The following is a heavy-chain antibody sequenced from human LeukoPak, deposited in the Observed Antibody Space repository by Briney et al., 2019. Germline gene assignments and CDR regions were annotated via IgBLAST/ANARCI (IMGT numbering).Heavy chain of an antibody. V-gene: IGHV3-23*01. Sequence: GGSLRLSCAASGFTFSDYYMSWLRQAPGKGLEWVSAISGSGDRTHYADSVKGRFTISRDNSKNTLYLQLHSLRAEDTAIYYRAKDRQKWQWLVMYYFDSWGQGTLVTVSS. CDR2: ISGSGDRT. CDR3: AKDRQKWQWLVMYYFDS. J-gene: IGHJ4*02. CDR1: GFTFSDYY. D-gene: IGHD6-19*01.